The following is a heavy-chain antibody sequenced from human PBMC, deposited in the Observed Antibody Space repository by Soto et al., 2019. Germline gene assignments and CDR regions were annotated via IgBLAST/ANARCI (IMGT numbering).Heavy chain of an antibody. CDR1: GGSISSSNW. J-gene: IGHJ6*02. D-gene: IGHD5-12*01. CDR3: ARGSLGEMATIGVGGYGMHV. CDR2: IYHSGST. V-gene: IGHV4-4*02. Sequence: QVQLQESGPGLVKPSGTLSLTCAVSGGSISSSNWWSWVRQPPVKGLEWIGEIYHSGSTNYNPPLKSRVTISVDKSKNQFSLKLSTVNAADTAVYYCARGSLGEMATIGVGGYGMHVWGQGTTVTDSS.